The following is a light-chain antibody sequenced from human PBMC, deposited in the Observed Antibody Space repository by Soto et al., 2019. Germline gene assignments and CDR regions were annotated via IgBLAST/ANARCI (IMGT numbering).Light chain of an antibody. J-gene: IGLJ1*01. V-gene: IGLV2-14*03. CDR3: SSYTGSSTEV. CDR2: DVG. CDR1: SSNIGGYNY. Sequence: SALTQPASVSGSPGQSITITYTGTSSNIGGYNYVSWYQQHPGKAPKLMIYDVGSRPSGVSNRFSGSKSANTASLTISGLQAEDEADYYCSSYTGSSTEVFGTGTKVTVL.